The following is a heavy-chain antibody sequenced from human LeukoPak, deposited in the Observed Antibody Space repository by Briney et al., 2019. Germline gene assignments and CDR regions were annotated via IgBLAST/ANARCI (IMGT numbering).Heavy chain of an antibody. CDR1: GFTFSSYW. V-gene: IGHV3-23*01. CDR2: INDRGGST. CDR3: AKANFGGGVVYYYYYGMDV. Sequence: GGSLRLSCAAPGFTFSSYWMHWVRQAPGKGLEWVSGINDRGGSTYYADSVKSRFTISRDNSKNTLYLQMNSLRAEDTAVYYCAKANFGGGVVYYYYYGMDVWGQGTAVTVSS. D-gene: IGHD3-16*01. J-gene: IGHJ6*02.